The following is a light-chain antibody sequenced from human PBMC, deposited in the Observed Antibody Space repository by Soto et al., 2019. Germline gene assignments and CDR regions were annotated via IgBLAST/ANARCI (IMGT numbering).Light chain of an antibody. J-gene: IGLJ1*01. V-gene: IGLV2-23*03. CDR3: CSYAGSSTFHV. Sequence: QSALTQPASVSGSPGQSITISCTGTSSDVGSYNLVSWYQQHPGKAPKLMIYEGSKRPSGVSNRFSGSKSGNTASLPISGLQAEDEADYYCCSYAGSSTFHVFGTGTKVTVL. CDR1: SSDVGSYNL. CDR2: EGS.